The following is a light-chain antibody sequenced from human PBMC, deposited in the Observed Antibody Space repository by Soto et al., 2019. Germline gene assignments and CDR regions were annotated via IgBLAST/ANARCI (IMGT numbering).Light chain of an antibody. J-gene: IGLJ3*02. CDR2: DVD. CDR1: SGDVGGHDF. CDR3: QSYDSDLSAWV. V-gene: IGLV2-11*01. Sequence: QSALTQPRSVSGSPGQSVTISCTGISGDVGGHDFVSWYQQHPGKAPKLIIYDVDKRPSGVPDRFSGSRSGNTASLTISGLQSEDEAAYYCQSYDSDLSAWVFGGGTKLTVL.